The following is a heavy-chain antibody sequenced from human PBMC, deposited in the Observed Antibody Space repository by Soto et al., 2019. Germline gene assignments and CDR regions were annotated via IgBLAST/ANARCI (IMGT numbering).Heavy chain of an antibody. CDR2: IIPILGIA. D-gene: IGHD6-13*01. V-gene: IGHV1-69*02. CDR1: GGTFSSYT. CDR3: ASDPGIAAAGTGGFDY. Sequence: SVKVSCKASGGTFSSYTISWVRQAPGQGLEWMGRIIPILGIANYAQKFQGRVTITADKSTSTAYMELSSLRSEDTAVYYCASDPGIAAAGTGGFDYWGQGTLVTVSS. J-gene: IGHJ4*02.